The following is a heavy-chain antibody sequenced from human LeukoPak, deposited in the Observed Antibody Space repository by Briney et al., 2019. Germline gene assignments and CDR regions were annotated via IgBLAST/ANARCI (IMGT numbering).Heavy chain of an antibody. J-gene: IGHJ6*02. CDR2: ISSSSSYI. CDR3: AKAQGYCGGVTCQYGLDV. D-gene: IGHD2-15*01. V-gene: IGHV3-21*01. CDR1: GFTFSSYS. Sequence: GGSLRLSCAASGFTFSSYSMNWVRQAPGKGLEWVSSISSSSSYIYYADSVKGRFTISRDNAKNSLYLQMNSLRAEDTAVYYCAKAQGYCGGVTCQYGLDVWGQGTTVTVSS.